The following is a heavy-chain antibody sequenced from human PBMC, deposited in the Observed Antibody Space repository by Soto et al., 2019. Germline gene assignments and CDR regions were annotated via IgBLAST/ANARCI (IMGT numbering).Heavy chain of an antibody. CDR2: ISPSSTYI. Sequence: PGGSLRLSCAASGFTFATHNMNWVRQAPGKGLEWVSSISPSSTYIYYADSVEGRFTISRDNAKSSLYLQMNSLRAEDTAVYFCARVVEWVRADLDYWGQGTLVTVSS. CDR1: GFTFATHN. D-gene: IGHD3-3*01. CDR3: ARVVEWVRADLDY. J-gene: IGHJ4*02. V-gene: IGHV3-21*01.